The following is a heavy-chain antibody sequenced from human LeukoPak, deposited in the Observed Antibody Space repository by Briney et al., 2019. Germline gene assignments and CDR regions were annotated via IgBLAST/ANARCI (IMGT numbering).Heavy chain of an antibody. Sequence: SETLSLTCTVSGGFISSSPYYWGWIRQPPGKGLEWIGSISHTGSTFYDPSLRSRVTISVDTSKNQFSLKLRFVTAADTAVYYCASPPQDSSGNWGWYFDFWGRGTLVTVS. CDR3: ASPPQDSSGNWGWYFDF. J-gene: IGHJ2*01. CDR1: GGFISSSPYY. CDR2: ISHTGST. D-gene: IGHD3-22*01. V-gene: IGHV4-39*01.